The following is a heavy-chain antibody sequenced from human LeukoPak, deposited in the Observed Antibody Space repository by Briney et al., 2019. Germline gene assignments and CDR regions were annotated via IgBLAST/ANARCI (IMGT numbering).Heavy chain of an antibody. V-gene: IGHV1-18*01. CDR2: ISAYNGNT. CDR3: ARENIRWIQLWSSTNITNQSYYFDY. CDR1: GYTFTSYG. Sequence: ASVKVSCKASGYTFTSYGISWVRQAPGQGLEWMGSISAYNGNTNYAQKLQGRVTMTTDTSTSTAYMELSSLRSEDTAVYYCARENIRWIQLWSSTNITNQSYYFDYWDQGTLVTVSS. D-gene: IGHD5-18*01. J-gene: IGHJ4*02.